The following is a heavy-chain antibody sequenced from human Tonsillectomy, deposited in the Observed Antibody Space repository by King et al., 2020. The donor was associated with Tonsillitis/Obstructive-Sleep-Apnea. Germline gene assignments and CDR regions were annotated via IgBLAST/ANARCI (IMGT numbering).Heavy chain of an antibody. Sequence: VQLQQWGAGLLKPSETLSLTCAVYGGSFSGYYWSWIRQPPGKGLEWIGEINHSGSTNYNPSLKSRVTISVDTSKNQFSLKLSSVAAADTAVYYCARGMYYDYIWGSYRFYYWGQGTLVTVSS. D-gene: IGHD3-16*02. J-gene: IGHJ4*02. V-gene: IGHV4-34*01. CDR2: INHSGST. CDR1: GGSFSGYY. CDR3: ARGMYYDYIWGSYRFYY.